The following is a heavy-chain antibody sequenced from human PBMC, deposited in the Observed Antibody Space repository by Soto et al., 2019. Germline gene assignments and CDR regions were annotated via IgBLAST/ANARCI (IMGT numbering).Heavy chain of an antibody. D-gene: IGHD3-10*01. J-gene: IGHJ4*02. V-gene: IGHV4-4*02. CDR1: GDSISSSNW. CDR2: IYHSGST. CDR3: ARAAPFGDFDY. Sequence: PSETLSLTCAVSGDSISSSNWWSWVRQPPGKGLGWIGEIYHSGSTNYNPSLKNRVTISVDKSKNQFSLKLSSVTAADTAVYYCARAAPFGDFDYWGQGILVTVSS.